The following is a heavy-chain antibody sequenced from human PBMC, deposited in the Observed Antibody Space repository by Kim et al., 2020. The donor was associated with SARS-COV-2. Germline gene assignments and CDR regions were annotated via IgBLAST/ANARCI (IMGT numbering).Heavy chain of an antibody. J-gene: IGHJ3*02. Sequence: GGSLRLSCAASGFTFSSYGMHWVRQAPGKGLEWVAVISYDGSNKYYADSVKGRFTISRDNSKNTLYLQMNSLRAEDTAVYYCARDRHGSGSYYIGDAFDIWGQGTMVTVSS. CDR3: ARDRHGSGSYYIGDAFDI. CDR1: GFTFSSYG. CDR2: ISYDGSNK. D-gene: IGHD3-10*01. V-gene: IGHV3-33*05.